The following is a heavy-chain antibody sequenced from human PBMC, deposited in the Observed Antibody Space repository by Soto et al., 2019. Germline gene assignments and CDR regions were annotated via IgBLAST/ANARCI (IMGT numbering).Heavy chain of an antibody. CDR2: ISSSRYP. V-gene: IGHV3-48*04. CDR3: VRGGGGGLFDP. CDR1: GFTFSSYS. J-gene: IGHJ5*02. Sequence: PGGSLRLSCAASGFTFSSYSMNWVRQAPGKGLEWVSYISSSRYPAYADSVKGRFTISRDNAKRSLYLQMMSLTAEDTAIYYCVRGGGGGLFDPWGQGTMVTVSS. D-gene: IGHD2-15*01.